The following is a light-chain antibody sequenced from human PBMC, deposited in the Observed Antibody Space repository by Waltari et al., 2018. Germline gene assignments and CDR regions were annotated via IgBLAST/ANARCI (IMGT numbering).Light chain of an antibody. V-gene: IGKV4-1*01. CDR3: QQYYSSPWT. CDR2: WAS. Sequence: DIVMTQSPDSLAVSLGERATINSKSSQSVLSSSDNKTYLGWYQQKPGQSPKLLISWASTRASGFPDRVSGRGSGTAFTLTLGSLHAEYLAVYCCQQYYSSPWTSGPGTTVEIK. J-gene: IGKJ1*01. CDR1: QSVLSSSDNKTY.